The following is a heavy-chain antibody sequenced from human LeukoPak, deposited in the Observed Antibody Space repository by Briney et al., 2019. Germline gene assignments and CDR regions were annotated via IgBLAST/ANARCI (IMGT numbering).Heavy chain of an antibody. D-gene: IGHD2-2*01. CDR3: ARDGLVPALDYLDF. V-gene: IGHV1-18*01. CDR1: GYTFSNFG. J-gene: IGHJ6*03. Sequence: AASVRVSCKGSGYTFSNFGISWVRQAPGRGLEWLGWINAYNGDTDYAEKVQGRVTMTTDTSTSTAYMELTSLKSEDTAVYYCARDGLVPALDYLDFWGKGTTVTVSS. CDR2: INAYNGDT.